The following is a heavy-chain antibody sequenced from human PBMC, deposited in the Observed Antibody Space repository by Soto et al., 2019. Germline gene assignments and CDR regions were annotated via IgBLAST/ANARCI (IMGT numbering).Heavy chain of an antibody. Sequence: PSETLSLTCTVSGASVSSGAYYWGWVRHRPGRGLEWIGYIYESGYTYYNTSLKSRLTISLDRSNNQFSLGLTSVTAADTAVYYCVRALRHTAMVYPWFDPWGQGTLVTAPQ. V-gene: IGHV4-31*03. CDR1: GASVSSGAYY. J-gene: IGHJ5*02. CDR2: IYESGYT. CDR3: VRALRHTAMVYPWFDP. D-gene: IGHD5-18*01.